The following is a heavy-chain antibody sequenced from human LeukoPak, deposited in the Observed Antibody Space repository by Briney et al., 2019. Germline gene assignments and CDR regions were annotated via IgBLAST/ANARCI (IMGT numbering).Heavy chain of an antibody. CDR2: INPNSGGT. J-gene: IGHJ4*02. Sequence: GASVKVSCKASGYTFTGYYMHWVRQAPGQGLEWMGWINPNSGGTNYAQKFQGRVTMTRDTSISTAYMELSRLRSDDTAVYYCARGGRHDILTGYYNYWGQGTLVTVSS. CDR3: ARGGRHDILTGYYNY. D-gene: IGHD3-9*01. CDR1: GYTFTGYY. V-gene: IGHV1-2*02.